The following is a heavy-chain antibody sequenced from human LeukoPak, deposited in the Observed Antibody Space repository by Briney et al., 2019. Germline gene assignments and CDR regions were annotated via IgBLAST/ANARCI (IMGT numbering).Heavy chain of an antibody. J-gene: IGHJ4*02. Sequence: GGSLRLSCAASGFTFGSYAMTWVRQAPGKGLEWVSDISGSGGSTHYADSVKGRFTISRDNSKNALSLQMNNLRAEDTAVYYCAKERRLTTAFDYWGQGTLVTVSS. D-gene: IGHD4-17*01. CDR1: GFTFGSYA. CDR2: ISGSGGST. CDR3: AKERRLTTAFDY. V-gene: IGHV3-23*01.